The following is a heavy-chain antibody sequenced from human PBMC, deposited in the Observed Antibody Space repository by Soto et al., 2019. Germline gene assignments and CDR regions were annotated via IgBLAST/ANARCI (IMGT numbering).Heavy chain of an antibody. V-gene: IGHV4-59*01. Sequence: QVQLQESGPGLVKPSETLSLTCTVSGGSISSYYWSWIRQPPGKGLEWIGYIYYSGSTNYNPSLKSRVNISVATSKNQFSLKLSSVTAADTAVYYCARASGGYYHFDYWGQGTLVTVSS. D-gene: IGHD3-3*01. CDR2: IYYSGST. CDR3: ARASGGYYHFDY. J-gene: IGHJ4*02. CDR1: GGSISSYY.